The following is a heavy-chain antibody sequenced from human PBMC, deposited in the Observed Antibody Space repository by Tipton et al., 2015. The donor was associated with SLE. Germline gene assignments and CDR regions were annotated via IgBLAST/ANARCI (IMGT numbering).Heavy chain of an antibody. J-gene: IGHJ2*01. D-gene: IGHD3-10*01. Sequence: TLSLTCTVSGGSISSSRYYWGWIRQPPGKGLEWIGSIYYSGSTYYNPSLKSRVTMSVDTSKNQFSLKLISVTAADTAVYYCARAGVMVQGVMRYFDLWGRGTLVTVSS. CDR1: GGSISSSRYY. CDR3: ARAGVMVQGVMRYFDL. V-gene: IGHV4-39*07. CDR2: IYYSGST.